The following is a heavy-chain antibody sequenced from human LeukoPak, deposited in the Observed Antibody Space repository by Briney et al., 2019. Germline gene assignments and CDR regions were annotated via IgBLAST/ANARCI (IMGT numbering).Heavy chain of an antibody. CDR3: TRDLRFDY. V-gene: IGHV3-49*04. J-gene: IGHJ4*02. CDR1: GFTFGDYA. Sequence: GGSLRLSCTASGFTFGDYAMSWVRQAPGKGLEWVGFIKSNAYGGTTEYAASLKGRFTISRDDSRSIAYLQMNNLKTEDTAVYYCTRDLRFDYWGQGTLLTVSP. CDR2: IKSNAYGGTT.